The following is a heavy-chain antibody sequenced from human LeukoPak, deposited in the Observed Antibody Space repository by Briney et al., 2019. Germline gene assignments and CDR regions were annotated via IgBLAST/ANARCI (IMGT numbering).Heavy chain of an antibody. D-gene: IGHD3-22*01. CDR3: AKGPAIRSSGYYYYYYGMDV. J-gene: IGHJ6*02. V-gene: IGHV3-23*01. CDR2: LSGSGGST. Sequence: GTLRLSCAASGFTFSSYAMSWVRQAPGKGLEWVSALSGSGGSTYYADSVKGRFTSSRDNSKTTLDLQMTSLRAEDTAVYYCAKGPAIRSSGYYYYYYGMDVWGQGTTVTVSS. CDR1: GFTFSSYA.